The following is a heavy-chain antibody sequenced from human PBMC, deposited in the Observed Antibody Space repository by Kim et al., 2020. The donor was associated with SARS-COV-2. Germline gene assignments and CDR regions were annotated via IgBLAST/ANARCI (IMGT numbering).Heavy chain of an antibody. CDR3: AKDMTRITIFGVGPFDY. V-gene: IGHV3-9*01. Sequence: GGSLRLSCAASGFTFDDYAMHWVRQAPGKGLEWVSGISWNSGSIGYADSVTGRFTISRDNAKNSLYLQMNSLRAEDTALYYCAKDMTRITIFGVGPFDYWGQGTLVTVSS. D-gene: IGHD3-3*01. CDR2: ISWNSGSI. J-gene: IGHJ4*02. CDR1: GFTFDDYA.